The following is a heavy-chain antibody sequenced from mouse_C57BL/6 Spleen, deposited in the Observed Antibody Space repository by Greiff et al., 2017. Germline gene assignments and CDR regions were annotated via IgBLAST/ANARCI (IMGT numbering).Heavy chain of an antibody. CDR2: IRLKSDNYAT. CDR1: GFTFSNYW. J-gene: IGHJ2*01. CDR3: TGKLGRGY. V-gene: IGHV6-3*01. D-gene: IGHD4-1*01. Sequence: EVKLVESGGGLVQPGGSMTLSCVASGFTFSNYWMNWVRQSPEKGLEWVAQIRLKSDNYATDYAESVKGRFTISRYESKSSVYLQMNNLRAEDTGIYYCTGKLGRGYWGQGTTLTVSA.